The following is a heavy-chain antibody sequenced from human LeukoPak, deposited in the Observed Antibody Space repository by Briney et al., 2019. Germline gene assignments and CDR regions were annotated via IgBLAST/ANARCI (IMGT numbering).Heavy chain of an antibody. CDR3: ARDRGTTDYYYYYMDV. J-gene: IGHJ6*03. V-gene: IGHV4-59*01. CDR2: IYYSGST. Sequence: SETLSLTCTVSGGSISSYYWSWIRQPPGKGLERIGYIYYSGSTNYNPSLKSRVTISVDTSKNQFSLKLSSVTAADTAVYYCARDRGTTDYYYYYMDVWGKGTTVTVSS. D-gene: IGHD4-11*01. CDR1: GGSISSYY.